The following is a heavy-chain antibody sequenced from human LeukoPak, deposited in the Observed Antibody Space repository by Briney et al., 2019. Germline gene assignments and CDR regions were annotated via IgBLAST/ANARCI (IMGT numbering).Heavy chain of an antibody. CDR2: ISGGGGTTYYA. V-gene: IGHV3-23*01. Sequence: GGSLRLSCAASGFTFSSYAMSWVRQSPGKGLEWVSGISGGGGTTYYAYYADSVKGRFTISRDNSKNTLYLQMNSLRAEDTAVYYCAKFYDILTSYFDYWGQGTLVTVSS. D-gene: IGHD3-9*01. J-gene: IGHJ4*02. CDR1: GFTFSSYA. CDR3: AKFYDILTSYFDY.